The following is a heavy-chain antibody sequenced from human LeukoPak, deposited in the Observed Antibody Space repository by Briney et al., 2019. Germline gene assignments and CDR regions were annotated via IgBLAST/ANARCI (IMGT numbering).Heavy chain of an antibody. Sequence: KSSETLSLTCTVSGYSISSGYYWGWIRQPPGQGLGWIGRIYHSGSTYYNPSIKSRVTISVDTAKNQFSLKLSSVTAADTAVYYCARGGIITMVRGVTRGWFDPWGQGTLVTASS. D-gene: IGHD3-10*01. CDR3: ARGGIITMVRGVTRGWFDP. CDR1: GYSISSGYY. V-gene: IGHV4-38-2*02. CDR2: IYHSGST. J-gene: IGHJ5*02.